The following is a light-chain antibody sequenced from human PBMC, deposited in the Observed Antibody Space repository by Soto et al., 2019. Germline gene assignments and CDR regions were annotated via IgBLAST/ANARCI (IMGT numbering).Light chain of an antibody. CDR1: QSVSTS. J-gene: IGKJ5*01. CDR3: QQRSDWPSIT. V-gene: IGKV3-11*01. CDR2: DAS. Sequence: EIVLTQSPATLSFSPGERATLSCRASQSVSTSLAWYQQKPGQAPRLLIHDASNRATGIPVRFSGSGSGTDFTLTIDSLEPEDFAVYYCQQRSDWPSITFGQGTRLEIK.